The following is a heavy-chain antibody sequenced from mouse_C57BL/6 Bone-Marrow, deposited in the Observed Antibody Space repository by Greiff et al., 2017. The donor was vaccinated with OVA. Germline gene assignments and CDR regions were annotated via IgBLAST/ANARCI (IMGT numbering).Heavy chain of an antibody. D-gene: IGHD4-1*02. V-gene: IGHV1-54*01. Sequence: HLHHSGSDLVRPWTSVKVSCKASGYGFTNYLIEWVKQRPGQGLEWIGVINPGSGGTNYNEKFKGKATLTADKSSSTAYMQLSSLTSEDSAVYFCAQLGFAYWGQGTLVTVSA. CDR1: GYGFTNYL. J-gene: IGHJ3*01. CDR3: AQLGFAY. CDR2: INPGSGGT.